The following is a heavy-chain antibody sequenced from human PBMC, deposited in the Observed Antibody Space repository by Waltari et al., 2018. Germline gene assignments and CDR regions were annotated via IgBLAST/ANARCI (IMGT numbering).Heavy chain of an antibody. CDR2: IIPIFGTA. V-gene: IGHV1-69*13. Sequence: QVQLVQSGAEVKKPGSSVKVSCKASGGTFSSYAISWVRQAPGQGLEWMGGIIPIFGTANDAQKCQVRVTVTADESTSTAYMELSSLRSEDTAVDYCARSTTVTTSVLAFDIWGQGTMVTVSS. J-gene: IGHJ3*02. D-gene: IGHD4-17*01. CDR1: GGTFSSYA. CDR3: ARSTTVTTSVLAFDI.